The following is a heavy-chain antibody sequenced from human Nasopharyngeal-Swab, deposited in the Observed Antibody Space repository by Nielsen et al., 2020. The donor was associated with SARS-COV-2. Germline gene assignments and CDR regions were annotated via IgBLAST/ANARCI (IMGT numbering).Heavy chain of an antibody. J-gene: IGHJ4*02. V-gene: IGHV1-18*04. CDR2: ISAYNGNT. Sequence: ASVKVSCKASGYTFSNSGLSWVRQAPGQGLEWMGWISAYNGNTNYAQKLQGRVTMTTDTSTSPAYMELRSLRSDDTAVYYCSISDYVWGSYRHKWGQGTLVTVSS. D-gene: IGHD3-16*02. CDR1: GYTFSNSG. CDR3: SISDYVWGSYRHK.